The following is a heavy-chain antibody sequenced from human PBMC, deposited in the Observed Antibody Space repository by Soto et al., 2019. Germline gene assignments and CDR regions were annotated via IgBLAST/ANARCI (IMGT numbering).Heavy chain of an antibody. D-gene: IGHD2-15*01. V-gene: IGHV1-3*01. CDR3: ARIYCSGGSCYDYYYGMDV. Sequence: ASVKVSCKASGYTFTSYAMNWVRQAPGQRLEWMGWINAGNGNTKYSQKFQGRVTITRDTSASTAYMELSSLRSEDTAVYYCARIYCSGGSCYDYYYGMDVWGQGTTVTVSS. CDR2: INAGNGNT. CDR1: GYTFTSYA. J-gene: IGHJ6*02.